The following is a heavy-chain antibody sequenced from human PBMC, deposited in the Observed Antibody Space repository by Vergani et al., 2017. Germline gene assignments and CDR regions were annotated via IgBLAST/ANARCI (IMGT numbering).Heavy chain of an antibody. D-gene: IGHD1-26*01. Sequence: QVQLQESGPGLVKPSETLSLTCTVSGGSISSYYWSWIRQPPGTGLEWIGYIYYSGSTNYNPSLKSRVTISVDTSKNQFSLKLSSVTAADTAVYYCARGELSPYDFDYWGQGTLVTLSS. V-gene: IGHV4-59*01. CDR1: GGSISSYY. CDR3: ARGELSPYDFDY. CDR2: IYYSGST. J-gene: IGHJ4*02.